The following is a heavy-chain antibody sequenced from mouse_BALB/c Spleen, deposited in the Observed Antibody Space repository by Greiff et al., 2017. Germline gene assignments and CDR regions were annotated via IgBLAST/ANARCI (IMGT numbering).Heavy chain of an antibody. D-gene: IGHD2-14*01. Sequence: QVQLKESGAELVRPGTSVKVSCTASGYAFTNYLIEWVKQRPGQGLEWIGVINPGSGGTNYNAKFKGKATLTADTSSSTAYMQLSSLTSDDSAVYFCARSNWDRYAMDYWGQGTSVTVSS. CDR1: GYAFTNYL. CDR2: INPGSGGT. J-gene: IGHJ4*01. CDR3: ARSNWDRYAMDY. V-gene: IGHV1-54*01.